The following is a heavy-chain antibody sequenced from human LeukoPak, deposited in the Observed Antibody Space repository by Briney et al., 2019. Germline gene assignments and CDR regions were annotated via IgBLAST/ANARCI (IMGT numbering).Heavy chain of an antibody. D-gene: IGHD3-10*01. CDR3: ARARRMVRGVSYYYYGMDV. CDR2: IIPIFGTA. Sequence: ASVKVSCKASGDTFSSYAISWVRQAPGQGLEWMGGIIPIFGTANYAQKFQGRVTITAHESTSTAYMELSSLRSEDTAVYYCARARRMVRGVSYYYYGMDVWGKGTTVTVSS. V-gene: IGHV1-69*13. J-gene: IGHJ6*04. CDR1: GDTFSSYA.